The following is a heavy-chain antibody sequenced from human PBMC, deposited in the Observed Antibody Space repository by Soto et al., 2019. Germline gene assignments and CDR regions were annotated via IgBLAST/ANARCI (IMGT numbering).Heavy chain of an antibody. D-gene: IGHD2-2*02. CDR2: ISPTFGRT. CDR3: AREGRGKKAGYNGLVSLGY. CDR1: GDTFSSYA. J-gene: IGHJ4*02. Sequence: QVQLVQSGAEVKKPGSSVKVSCKASGDTFSSYAISWVRQAPGKGLEWMGKISPTFGRTNYAQKFQGRLSISADDSTSTAYMELTSLESEDTAVYYCAREGRGKKAGYNGLVSLGYWGQGTLVTVSS. V-gene: IGHV1-69*18.